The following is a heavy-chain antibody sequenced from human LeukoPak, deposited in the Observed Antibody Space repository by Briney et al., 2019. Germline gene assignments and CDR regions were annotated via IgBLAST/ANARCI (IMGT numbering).Heavy chain of an antibody. J-gene: IGHJ2*01. V-gene: IGHV1-46*01. CDR3: ARAEWIQLWYFDL. D-gene: IGHD5-18*01. CDR1: GYTFTSYY. CDR2: INPTGDST. Sequence: ASVKVSCKASGYTFTSYYMHWVRQAPGQGLEWMGLINPTGDSTGYAQKFQGRVTMTRDTSTSTVYMELSSLRSEDTAVYYCARAEWIQLWYFDLWGRGTLVTASS.